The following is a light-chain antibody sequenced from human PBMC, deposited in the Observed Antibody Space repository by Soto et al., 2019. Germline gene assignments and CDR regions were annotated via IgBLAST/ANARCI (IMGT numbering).Light chain of an antibody. CDR1: QSVGKN. CDR3: HQYNYWPRS. V-gene: IGKV3-15*01. Sequence: IVLTQSPATLSVSPGERATLSCRASQSVGKNLAWYHQKPGQAPRLLIYGVSTRATGVPARFSGSGSGTDFTLTISSLQSEDFALYYCHQYNYWPRSFGQGTKVDIK. CDR2: GVS. J-gene: IGKJ1*01.